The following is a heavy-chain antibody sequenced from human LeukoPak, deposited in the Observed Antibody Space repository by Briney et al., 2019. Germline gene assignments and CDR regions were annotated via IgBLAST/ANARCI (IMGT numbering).Heavy chain of an antibody. CDR2: ISSSGSNI. D-gene: IGHD5-18*01. CDR3: ASATPYSYGFFDY. V-gene: IGHV3-11*01. CDR1: GFTFRDYY. J-gene: IGHJ4*02. Sequence: GGSLRLSCAASGFTFRDYYMSWIRQAPGKGLEWVSYISSSGSNIYYADSVKGRFTLSRDNAKNSLYLQMNSLRAEDTALYYCASATPYSYGFFDYWGQGTLVTVSS.